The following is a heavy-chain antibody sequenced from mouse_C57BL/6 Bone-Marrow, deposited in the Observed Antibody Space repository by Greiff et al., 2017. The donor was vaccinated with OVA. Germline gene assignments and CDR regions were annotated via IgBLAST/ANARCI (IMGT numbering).Heavy chain of an antibody. Sequence: QVQLQQSGTELVKPGASVKLSCKASGYTFTSYWMHWVKQRPGQGLEWIGNINPSNGGTNYNEKFKSKATLTVDKSSSTAYMQLSSLTSEDSAVYYCAREDYYGSSFYWYFDVWGTGTTVTVSS. CDR1: GYTFTSYW. CDR2: INPSNGGT. J-gene: IGHJ1*03. D-gene: IGHD1-1*01. CDR3: AREDYYGSSFYWYFDV. V-gene: IGHV1-53*01.